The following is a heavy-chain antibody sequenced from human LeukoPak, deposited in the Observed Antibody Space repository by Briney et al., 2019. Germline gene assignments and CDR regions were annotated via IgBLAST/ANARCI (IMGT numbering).Heavy chain of an antibody. CDR1: GGSFSGYY. Sequence: PSETLSLTCAVYGGSFSGYYWSWIRQPPGKGLEWIGGINHSGSTNYNPSLKSRVTISVDTSKNQFSLKLSSVTAADTAVYYCARGRHYGSGSYAVYYYYYYMDVWGKGTTVTVSS. CDR2: INHSGST. CDR3: ARGRHYGSGSYAVYYYYYYMDV. V-gene: IGHV4-34*01. D-gene: IGHD3-10*01. J-gene: IGHJ6*03.